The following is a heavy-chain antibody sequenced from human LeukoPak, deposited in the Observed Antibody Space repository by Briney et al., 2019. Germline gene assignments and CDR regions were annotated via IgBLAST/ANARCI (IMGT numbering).Heavy chain of an antibody. V-gene: IGHV4-59*07. Sequence: SDTLSLTCTVSGGSISSYYWSWIRQPPGKRLEWIGHIYYSGSTTYNPSLKSRVTTTVDTSKNQFSLKLSYVTAADTAVYYCASRSSIWSGYQDTLYYFDSWGQGTLVTVSS. J-gene: IGHJ4*02. CDR2: IYYSGST. CDR3: ASRSSIWSGYQDTLYYFDS. D-gene: IGHD3-3*01. CDR1: GGSISSYY.